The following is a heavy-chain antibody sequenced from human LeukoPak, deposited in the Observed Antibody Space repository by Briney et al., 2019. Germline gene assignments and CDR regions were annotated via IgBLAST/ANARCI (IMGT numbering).Heavy chain of an antibody. D-gene: IGHD6-13*01. CDR3: AIAASGTLADY. J-gene: IGHJ4*02. CDR1: GFTFSSYT. V-gene: IGHV3-64D*09. CDR2: ISSHGRST. Sequence: GGSLRLSCSASGFTFSSYTMFWVRQAPGKGLEDVSAISSHGRSTYYADSVKGRFTISRDNSKNTLYLQMSSLRAEDTAVYYCAIAASGTLADYWGQGTLVTVSS.